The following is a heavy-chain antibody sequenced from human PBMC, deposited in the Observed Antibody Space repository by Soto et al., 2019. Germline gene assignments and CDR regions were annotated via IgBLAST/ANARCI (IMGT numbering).Heavy chain of an antibody. CDR1: GFTFGDYA. J-gene: IGHJ6*02. CDR3: ARIHFGVGGMDV. V-gene: IGHV3-49*03. Sequence: GGSLRLSCTASGFTFGDYALSWFRQAPGKGLEWVSFIRSKSYGGTTEYAASVKGRFTVSRDDFKSIVYLQMNSLKTEDTATYYCARIHFGVGGMDVWGQGTTVTVSS. D-gene: IGHD3-10*01. CDR2: IRSKSYGGTT.